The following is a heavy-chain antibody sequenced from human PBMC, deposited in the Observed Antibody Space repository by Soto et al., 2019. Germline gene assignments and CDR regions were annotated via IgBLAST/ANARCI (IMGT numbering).Heavy chain of an antibody. CDR3: AKAGLFDWYFDL. CDR1: GFTFSSYW. J-gene: IGHJ2*01. D-gene: IGHD3-10*02. Sequence: EVQLVESGGGLVQPGGSLRLSCAASGFTFSSYWMSWVRQAPGKGLEWVANIKQDGSEKYYVDSVKGRFTISRDNAKNPLCLQMNSLRAEDTAVYYCAKAGLFDWYFDLWGRGTLVTVSS. CDR2: IKQDGSEK. V-gene: IGHV3-7*03.